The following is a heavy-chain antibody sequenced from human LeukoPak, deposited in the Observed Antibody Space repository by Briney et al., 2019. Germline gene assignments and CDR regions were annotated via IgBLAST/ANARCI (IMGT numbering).Heavy chain of an antibody. CDR3: ARDHQDIVVVPAAIGYYYYYYMDV. D-gene: IGHD2-2*02. J-gene: IGHJ6*03. CDR1: GYTFTSYG. V-gene: IGHV1-18*01. CDR2: ISAYNSNT. Sequence: ASVKVSCKASGYTFTSYGISWVRQAPGQGLEWMGWISAYNSNTNYAQKLQGRVTMTTNTSTSTAYMELRSLRSDDTAVYYCARDHQDIVVVPAAIGYYYYYYMDVWGKGTTVTVSS.